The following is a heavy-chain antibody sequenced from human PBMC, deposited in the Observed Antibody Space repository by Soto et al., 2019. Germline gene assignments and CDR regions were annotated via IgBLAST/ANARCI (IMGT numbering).Heavy chain of an antibody. CDR3: AKPLQQWLLQGSGVDV. D-gene: IGHD6-19*01. Sequence: GSLRLSCVASGFTFSRYNIHWVRQAPGKVLEWVSAISGDTATTHYADSVKGRFTISRDNSRDTLYLQMNSLRVEDTAIYYCAKPLQQWLLQGSGVDVWGQGTTVNVSS. V-gene: IGHV3-23*01. CDR1: GFTFSRYN. CDR2: ISGDTATT. J-gene: IGHJ6*02.